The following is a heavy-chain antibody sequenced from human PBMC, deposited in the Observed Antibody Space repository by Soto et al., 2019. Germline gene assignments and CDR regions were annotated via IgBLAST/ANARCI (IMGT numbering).Heavy chain of an antibody. CDR1: GYSFTSYW. CDR2: IYPGDSDT. Sequence: GESLKISCKGSGYSFTSYWIGWVRQMPGKGLEWMGIIYPGDSDTRYSPSFQGQVTISADKSISTAYLQWSSLKASDTAMYYCARHRHSSSWYLKSSGYYYYGMDVWGQGTTVTVSS. J-gene: IGHJ6*02. CDR3: ARHRHSSSWYLKSSGYYYYGMDV. V-gene: IGHV5-51*01. D-gene: IGHD6-13*01.